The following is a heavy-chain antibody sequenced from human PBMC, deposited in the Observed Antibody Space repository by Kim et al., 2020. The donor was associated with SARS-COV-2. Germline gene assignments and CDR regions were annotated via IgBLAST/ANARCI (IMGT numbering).Heavy chain of an antibody. CDR2: ISYDGSNK. V-gene: IGHV3-30-3*01. Sequence: GGSLRLSCAASGFTFSSYAMHWVRQAPGKGLEWVAVISYDGSNKYYADSVKGRFTISRDNSKNTLYLQMNSLRAEDTAVYYCAREATVTTWLGDENSIDAFDIWGQGTMVTVSS. D-gene: IGHD4-17*01. J-gene: IGHJ3*02. CDR3: AREATVTTWLGDENSIDAFDI. CDR1: GFTFSSYA.